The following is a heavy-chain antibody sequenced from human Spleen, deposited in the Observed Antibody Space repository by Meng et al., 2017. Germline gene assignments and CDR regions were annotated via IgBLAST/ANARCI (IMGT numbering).Heavy chain of an antibody. CDR3: TRLQIAAAGVEEHYFDY. CDR2: ISYHGSNK. CDR1: GFAFSNYA. Sequence: GESLKISCVASGFAFSNYAMNWVRQAPGKGLEWVALISYHGSNKIYADSVKGRFTISRDSSKNTLFLQMNSLRPEDTAVYYCTRLQIAAAGVEEHYFDYWGQGALVTVSS. D-gene: IGHD6-13*01. V-gene: IGHV3-30*01. J-gene: IGHJ4*02.